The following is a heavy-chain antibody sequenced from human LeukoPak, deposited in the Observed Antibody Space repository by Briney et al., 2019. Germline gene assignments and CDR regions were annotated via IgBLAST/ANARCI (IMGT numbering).Heavy chain of an antibody. V-gene: IGHV5-51*01. J-gene: IGHJ4*02. D-gene: IGHD3-10*01. CDR2: IYPGDSDT. CDR1: GYIFTHNW. CDR3: ARQTRDGSGSRGYSFDF. Sequence: GESLKISCKGSGYIFTHNWIGWVRQMPGKGLEWMGIIYPGDSDTRYSPSFEGQVTISVDKSISTAYLQWSSLKASDTAMYYCARQTRDGSGSRGYSFDFWRQGTLVTVSS.